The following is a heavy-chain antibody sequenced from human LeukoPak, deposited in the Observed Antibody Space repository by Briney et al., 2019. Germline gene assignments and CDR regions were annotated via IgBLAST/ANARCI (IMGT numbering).Heavy chain of an antibody. J-gene: IGHJ4*02. D-gene: IGHD4-23*01. CDR1: GFTFRNHG. CDR3: AKSPRAVVISPDY. Sequence: PGGSLRLSCTASGFTFRNHGMNWVRQAPGKGLEWVSGISWNSGTIGYADSVKGRFTISRDNAKNSLNLQMNSLRAEDTALYYCAKSPRAVVISPDYWGQGTLVTVSS. V-gene: IGHV3-9*01. CDR2: ISWNSGTI.